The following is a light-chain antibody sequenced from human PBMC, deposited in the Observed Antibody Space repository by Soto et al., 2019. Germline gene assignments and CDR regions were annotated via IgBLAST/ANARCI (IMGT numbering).Light chain of an antibody. CDR1: GSTFGAGSD. V-gene: IGLV1-40*01. CDR3: QCYDSSLTVL. Sequence: QAVVTQPPSVSGAPGQRVTISCTVSGSTFGAGSDVHWYQQVPGTAPKLLISYNTNRPSGVPDRFSSSKSGTSASLAISGLQPEDEADYYCQCYDSSLTVLFGGGTKLTVL. CDR2: YNT. J-gene: IGLJ2*01.